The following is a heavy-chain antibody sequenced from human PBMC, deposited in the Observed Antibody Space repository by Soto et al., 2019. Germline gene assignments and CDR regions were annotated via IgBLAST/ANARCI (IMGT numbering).Heavy chain of an antibody. V-gene: IGHV3-30*18. Sequence: GGALRLSCSTSGFTFSRDGIHRVRPGPGKGLEWVAVISCDGSNKYYADSVKGRFTISRDNSKNTLYLQMNSLRAEDTAVYYCAKDLQWLDLYYYYGMDVWGQGTTVTVSS. J-gene: IGHJ6*02. CDR3: AKDLQWLDLYYYYGMDV. D-gene: IGHD6-19*01. CDR2: ISCDGSNK. CDR1: GFTFSRDG.